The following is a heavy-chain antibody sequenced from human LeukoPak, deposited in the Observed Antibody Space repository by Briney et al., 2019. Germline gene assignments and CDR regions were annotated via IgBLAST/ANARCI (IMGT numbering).Heavy chain of an antibody. Sequence: PGGSLRLSCAASGFTFSNYAMSWVRQAPGKGLEWLSAISGGGDTTYYADSVKGRFTISRDNSKNTLYLQVNSLRAEDTAVYYCVKDLERWLEDLDFWGQGTLVTVSS. V-gene: IGHV3-23*01. CDR1: GFTFSNYA. D-gene: IGHD5-24*01. CDR3: VKDLERWLEDLDF. CDR2: ISGGGDTT. J-gene: IGHJ4*02.